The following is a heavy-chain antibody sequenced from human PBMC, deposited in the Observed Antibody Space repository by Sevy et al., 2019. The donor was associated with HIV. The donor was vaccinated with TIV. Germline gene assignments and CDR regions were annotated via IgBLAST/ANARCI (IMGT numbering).Heavy chain of an antibody. CDR1: GFTFGDYA. J-gene: IGHJ3*02. V-gene: IGHV3-49*04. CDR2: IRSKAYGGTT. CDR3: TRADRGYDFWSGYYQYDAFDI. D-gene: IGHD3-3*01. Sequence: GGSLRLSCTASGFTFGDYAMSWVRQAPGKGLEWVGFIRSKAYGGTTEYAASVKGRFTISRDDSKSIAYLQMNSLKTEDTAVYYCTRADRGYDFWSGYYQYDAFDIWGQGTMVTVSS.